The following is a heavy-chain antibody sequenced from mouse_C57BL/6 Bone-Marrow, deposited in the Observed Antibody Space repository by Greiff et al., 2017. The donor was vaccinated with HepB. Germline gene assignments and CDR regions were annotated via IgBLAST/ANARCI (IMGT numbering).Heavy chain of an antibody. CDR2: ISSGGSYT. J-gene: IGHJ3*01. CDR1: GFTFSSYG. V-gene: IGHV5-6*02. Sequence: DVKLAESGGDLVKPGGSLKLSCAASGFTFSSYGMSWVRQTPDKRLEWVATISSGGSYTYYPDSVKGRFTISRDNAKNTLYLQMSSLKSEDTAMYYCARSPYGGQGTLVTVSA. CDR3: ARSPY.